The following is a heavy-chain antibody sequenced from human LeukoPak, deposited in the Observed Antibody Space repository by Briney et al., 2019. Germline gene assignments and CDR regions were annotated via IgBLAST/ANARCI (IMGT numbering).Heavy chain of an antibody. Sequence: GGSLRLSCATSGFTFSSYAMSWVRQAPGKGLEWVSGIGASGGSTYYADSVKGRFTISRDNSNNTLYLQMNSLRAEDTAVYYCARYSSKWLDPWGQGTLVTVSS. CDR2: IGASGGST. J-gene: IGHJ5*02. CDR3: ARYSSKWLDP. V-gene: IGHV3-23*01. CDR1: GFTFSSYA. D-gene: IGHD5-12*01.